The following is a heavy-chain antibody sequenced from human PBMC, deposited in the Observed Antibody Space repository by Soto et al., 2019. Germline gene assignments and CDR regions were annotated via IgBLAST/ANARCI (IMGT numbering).Heavy chain of an antibody. Sequence: QMQLQESGPGLVKPSGTLSLTCAVSGGSISSRKWWSWVRQPPGKGLEWIGEIYHSGSTNYNPSLKSRVTISVDKSKNHFSLKLNSVTAAVTAVYYCARVWDYSSGCVDYWGQGTLVTVSS. V-gene: IGHV4-4*02. D-gene: IGHD6-19*01. CDR1: GGSISSRKW. J-gene: IGHJ4*02. CDR2: IYHSGST. CDR3: ARVWDYSSGCVDY.